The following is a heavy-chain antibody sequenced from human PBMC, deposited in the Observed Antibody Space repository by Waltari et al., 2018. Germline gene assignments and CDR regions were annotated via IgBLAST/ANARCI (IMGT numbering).Heavy chain of an antibody. Sequence: QVQLQESGPGLVKPSETLSLTCAVSGYSISSGYYWGWVRQPPGKGLEWIGSIHHSGNTDYNPSLKSRVTISVDTSKNQFSLKLSSVTAADTAMYFCVGDYEGVINYLDFWGQGTLVSVSS. CDR3: VGDYEGVINYLDF. CDR1: GYSISSGYY. D-gene: IGHD3-22*01. V-gene: IGHV4-38-2*02. CDR2: IHHSGNT. J-gene: IGHJ4*02.